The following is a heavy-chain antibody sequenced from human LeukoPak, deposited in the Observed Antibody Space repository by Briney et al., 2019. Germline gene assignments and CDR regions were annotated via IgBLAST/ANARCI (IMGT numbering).Heavy chain of an antibody. V-gene: IGHV3-30*18. J-gene: IGHJ4*02. D-gene: IGHD5-18*01. Sequence: GRSLRLSCAASGFTFSSYGMHWVRQAPGEGLEWVAVISYDGSNEYYADSVKGRFTISRDNSKNTLYLQMNSLRAEDTAVYYCAKDWYSYGPHYFDYWGQGTLVTASS. CDR1: GFTFSSYG. CDR2: ISYDGSNE. CDR3: AKDWYSYGPHYFDY.